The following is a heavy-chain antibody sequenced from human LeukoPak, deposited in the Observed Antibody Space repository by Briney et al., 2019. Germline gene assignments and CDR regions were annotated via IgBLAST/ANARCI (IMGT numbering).Heavy chain of an antibody. D-gene: IGHD2-15*01. CDR3: ATIRGQYCSGGSCYGPDY. CDR2: ISAGGGST. J-gene: IGHJ4*02. V-gene: IGHV3-23*01. Sequence: GGSLRLSCAASGFTFSSYAMSWVRQAPGKGLEWVSGISAGGGSTYYADSVKGRFTISRDSSKSILYLQMNSLRAEDTAVYYCATIRGQYCSGGSCYGPDYWGQGTLVTASS. CDR1: GFTFSSYA.